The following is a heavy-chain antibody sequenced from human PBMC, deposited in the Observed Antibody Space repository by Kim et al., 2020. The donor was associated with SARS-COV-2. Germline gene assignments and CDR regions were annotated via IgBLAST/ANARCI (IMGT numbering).Heavy chain of an antibody. CDR1: GFTFNNFG. CDR3: ARDLTPFITIFGEAISYY. D-gene: IGHD3-3*01. J-gene: IGHJ6*01. V-gene: IGHV3-30*03. CDR2: VAYDGSKK. Sequence: LSLTCAASGFTFNNFGMHWVRQAPGKGLEWVAVVAYDGSKKYYADSVKGRFTVSRDNFKNTLSLQMNSLRTEDTAVYYCARDLTPFITIFGEAISYY.